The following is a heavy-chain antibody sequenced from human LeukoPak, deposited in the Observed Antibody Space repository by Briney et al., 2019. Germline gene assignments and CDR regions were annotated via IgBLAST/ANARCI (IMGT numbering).Heavy chain of an antibody. CDR1: GYTFTGYH. Sequence: ASVKVSCKASGYTFTGYHMHWVRQAPGQGLEWMGWINPNSGGTKYAQKFQGRVSMTSDTSISTAYMELSRLRSDDTALYYCARVVLGVYYASGSSAPFDYWGQGTLVTVSS. J-gene: IGHJ4*02. D-gene: IGHD3-10*01. CDR2: INPNSGGT. CDR3: ARVVLGVYYASGSSAPFDY. V-gene: IGHV1-2*02.